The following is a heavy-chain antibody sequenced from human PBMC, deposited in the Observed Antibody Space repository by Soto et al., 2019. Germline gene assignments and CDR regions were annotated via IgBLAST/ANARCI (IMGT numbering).Heavy chain of an antibody. CDR3: ARGRDGDY. J-gene: IGHJ4*02. CDR2: ISAHNGNT. V-gene: IGHV1-18*01. Sequence: QVHLVQSGAEVKKPGASVKVSCKGSGYAFTTYGITWVRQAPGQGLEWMGWISAHNGNTNYAQKLQGRVTVTRDPSTSTAYMELRSPRSDGTAVSYCARGRDGDYWGQGARVTVSS. CDR1: GYAFTTYG. D-gene: IGHD6-6*01.